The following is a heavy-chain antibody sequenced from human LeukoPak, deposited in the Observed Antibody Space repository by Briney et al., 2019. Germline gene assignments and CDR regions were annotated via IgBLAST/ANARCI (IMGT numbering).Heavy chain of an antibody. J-gene: IGHJ4*02. Sequence: PGGSLRLSCAASGFTVSSNYMSWVRQAPGKGLEWVSVIYSGGSTYYADSVKGRFTISRDNSKNTLYLQMNSLRAEDTAVYYCASYSSGTPGLDWGQGTLVTVSS. CDR2: IYSGGST. CDR3: ASYSSGTPGLD. CDR1: GFTVSSNY. D-gene: IGHD6-19*01. V-gene: IGHV3-53*01.